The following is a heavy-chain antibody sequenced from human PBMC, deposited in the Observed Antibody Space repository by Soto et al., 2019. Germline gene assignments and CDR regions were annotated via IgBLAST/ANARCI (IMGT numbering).Heavy chain of an antibody. J-gene: IGHJ4*02. CDR3: AKEHSGLYSRHYFDF. V-gene: IGHV3-30*18. D-gene: IGHD6-19*01. CDR2: VSYEGSDH. Sequence: GGSLSISCAASVFTLSVYGRHWLRPARGKGLEWVAVVSYEGSDHYYADSVKGRFAVSRDNSQNTLFLQMNSLRAEDTAAYFCAKEHSGLYSRHYFDFWGQGTLVTVSS. CDR1: VFTLSVYG.